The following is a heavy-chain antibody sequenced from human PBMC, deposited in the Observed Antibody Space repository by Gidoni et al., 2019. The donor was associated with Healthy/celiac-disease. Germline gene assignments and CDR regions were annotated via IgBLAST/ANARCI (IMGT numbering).Heavy chain of an antibody. V-gene: IGHV1-69*01. J-gene: IGHJ5*02. D-gene: IGHD6-19*01. CDR2: IIPIFVTA. CDR3: ARERSSGCFDP. Sequence: QVQLLQSGAEVKKPGSSVQVSCKASCGTFSSYAISCVRQAPGPGIELMGGIIPIFVTANYAQKFQGRVTITADVSTSTAYMELSSLRSEDTAVYYCARERSSGCFDPWGQGTLVTVSS. CDR1: CGTFSSYA.